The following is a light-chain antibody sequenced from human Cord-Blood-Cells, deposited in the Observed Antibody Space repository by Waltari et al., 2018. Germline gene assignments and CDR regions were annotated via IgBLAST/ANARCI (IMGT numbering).Light chain of an antibody. Sequence: DIVVTQSPLSLPVTPGEPASISCRASQSLLHSNGYNYLDWYLQKSGQSLQLLIYLGSNRASGVPDRFSGSGSGTDFTLKISRVEAEDVGVYYCMQALQTPLTFGGGTKVEIK. CDR2: LGS. CDR3: MQALQTPLT. J-gene: IGKJ4*01. V-gene: IGKV2-28*01. CDR1: QSLLHSNGYNY.